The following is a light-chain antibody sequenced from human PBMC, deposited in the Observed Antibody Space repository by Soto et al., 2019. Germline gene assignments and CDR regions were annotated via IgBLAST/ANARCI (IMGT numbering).Light chain of an antibody. J-gene: IGLJ1*01. CDR1: SSDVGAYNY. V-gene: IGLV2-14*01. CDR3: TSYTRSSTYV. CDR2: EVT. Sequence: QSALTQPASVSASPGQSITISCTGTSSDVGAYNYVSWYQQHPGKAPKLMIYEVTNRPSGVSNRFSGSKFGNTASLTISGLQAEDEADYYCTSYTRSSTYVFGTGTKVTVL.